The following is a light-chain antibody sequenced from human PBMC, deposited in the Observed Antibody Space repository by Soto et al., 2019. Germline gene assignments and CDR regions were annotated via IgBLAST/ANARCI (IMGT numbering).Light chain of an antibody. Sequence: DIQMTQSPSTLSASVGDRVTITCRASQSISSWLAWYQQKPGKAPNLLLYDASSLEGGVPSRFSGSGSGTEFTLTISSLQPDDFATYYCQQYNSYSVTFGGGTKVEIK. CDR2: DAS. CDR1: QSISSW. J-gene: IGKJ4*01. CDR3: QQYNSYSVT. V-gene: IGKV1-5*01.